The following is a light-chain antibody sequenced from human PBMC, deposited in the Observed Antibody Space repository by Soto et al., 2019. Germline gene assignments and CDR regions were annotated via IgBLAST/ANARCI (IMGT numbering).Light chain of an antibody. V-gene: IGLV1-44*01. Sequence: QSVLTQPPSASGSPGQRVTISCSGGSSNIGSYTVNWFQQVPGTAPKLLIYANNQRPSGVPDRFSGSKSGTSASLAISGLQSDDESDYYCAAWDDSLNGWVFGGGTQLTVL. CDR2: ANN. CDR3: AAWDDSLNGWV. CDR1: SSNIGSYT. J-gene: IGLJ3*02.